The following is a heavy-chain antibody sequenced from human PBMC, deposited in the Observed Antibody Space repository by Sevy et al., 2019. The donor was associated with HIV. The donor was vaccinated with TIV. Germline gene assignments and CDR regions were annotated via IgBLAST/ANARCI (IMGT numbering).Heavy chain of an antibody. V-gene: IGHV4-61*02. Sequence: KQSQTLSLTCTVSGDSVSNTNYYWSWIRQPAGKGLEWIGRMKTSGSTNYNPSLKSRVTISVDTSKNQFSLKLSSVTAADTAVYYCARWNYYDSRGFSSFDYWGQGTLVTVSS. CDR1: GDSVSNTNYY. J-gene: IGHJ4*02. CDR3: ARWNYYDSRGFSSFDY. D-gene: IGHD3-22*01. CDR2: MKTSGST.